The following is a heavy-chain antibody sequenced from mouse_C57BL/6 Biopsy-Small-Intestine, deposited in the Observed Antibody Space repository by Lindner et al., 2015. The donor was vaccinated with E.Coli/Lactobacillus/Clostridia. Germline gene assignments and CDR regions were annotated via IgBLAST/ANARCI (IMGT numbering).Heavy chain of an antibody. J-gene: IGHJ2*01. CDR3: ARRSLDGYFFDY. CDR1: GFTFSDYG. CDR2: ISSGSSTI. D-gene: IGHD2-3*01. V-gene: IGHV5-17*01. Sequence: VQLQESGGDLVKPGGSLKLSCAASGFTFSDYGMHWVRQAPEKGLEWVAYISSGSSTIYYADTVKGRFTISRDNAKNTLFPQMTSLRSEDTAMYYCARRSLDGYFFDYWGQGTTLTVSS.